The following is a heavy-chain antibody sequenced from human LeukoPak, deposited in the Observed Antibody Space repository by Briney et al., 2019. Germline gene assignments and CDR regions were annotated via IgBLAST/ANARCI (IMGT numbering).Heavy chain of an antibody. CDR3: ARDNYDFWSGYYGYYYYYGMDV. J-gene: IGHJ6*02. V-gene: IGHV1-18*01. CDR1: GYTFTSYG. CDR2: ISAYNGNT. D-gene: IGHD3-3*01. Sequence: AASMKVSCTASGYTFTSYGISWVRQAPGQGLEWMGWISAYNGNTNYAQKLQGRVTMTTDTSTSTAYMELRSLRSDDTAVYYCARDNYDFWSGYYGYYYYYGMDVWGQGTTVTVSS.